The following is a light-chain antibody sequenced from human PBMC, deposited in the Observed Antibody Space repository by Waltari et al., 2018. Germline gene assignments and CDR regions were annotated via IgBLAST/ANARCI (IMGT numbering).Light chain of an antibody. CDR2: DAS. CDR1: QSVSSY. CDR3: QQRTNGPRLYT. J-gene: IGKJ2*01. V-gene: IGKV3-11*01. Sequence: EIVLTQSPATLSLSPGERATLSCRASQSVSSYLAWYQQKPGQAPRLLIFDASSRATGVPARFSGSGSGTDFTLTISSLEPEDFVVYYCQQRTNGPRLYTFGQGTKLEIK.